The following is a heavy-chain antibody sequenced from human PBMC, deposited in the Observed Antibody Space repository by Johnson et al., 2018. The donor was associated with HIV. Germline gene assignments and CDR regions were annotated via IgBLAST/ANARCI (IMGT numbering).Heavy chain of an antibody. Sequence: VQLVESGGGLVQPGGSLRLSCAAIGFTLGSHEMNWVRQAPGKGLEWVSYISSSGSTIYYADSVKGRFTISRDNAKNSLYLQMNSLRAEDTAVYNCARDRNSGSYHGGGWKAFDIWGQGTMVTVSS. V-gene: IGHV3-48*03. CDR3: ARDRNSGSYHGGGWKAFDI. J-gene: IGHJ3*02. CDR1: GFTLGSHE. CDR2: ISSSGSTI. D-gene: IGHD1-26*01.